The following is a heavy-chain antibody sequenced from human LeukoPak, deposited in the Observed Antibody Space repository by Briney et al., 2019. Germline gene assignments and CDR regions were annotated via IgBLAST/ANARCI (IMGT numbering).Heavy chain of an antibody. CDR1: GFTFSSYS. CDR3: ARGNNWNNGAFDI. V-gene: IGHV3-21*01. D-gene: IGHD1/OR15-1a*01. J-gene: IGHJ3*02. Sequence: GGSLRLSCAASGFTFSSYSMNWVRQAPGKGLEWVSSISSSSSYIYYADSVKGRFTISRDNAKNSLYLQMNSLRAEDTAVYYCARGNNWNNGAFDIWGQGTMVTVSS. CDR2: ISSSSSYI.